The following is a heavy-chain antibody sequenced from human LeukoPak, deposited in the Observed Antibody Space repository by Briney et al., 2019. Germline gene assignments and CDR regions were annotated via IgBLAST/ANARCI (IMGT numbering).Heavy chain of an antibody. V-gene: IGHV3-48*04. J-gene: IGHJ6*02. Sequence: SGGSLRLSCAASGFTFSTYTMNWVRQAPGKGLEWVSYISSSSSAIYYADSVKGRFTMSRDNAKNSLYLQMNSLRAEDMAVCYCARLRYYGMDVWGQGTTVTVSS. CDR2: ISSSSSAI. CDR3: ARLRYYGMDV. CDR1: GFTFSTYT.